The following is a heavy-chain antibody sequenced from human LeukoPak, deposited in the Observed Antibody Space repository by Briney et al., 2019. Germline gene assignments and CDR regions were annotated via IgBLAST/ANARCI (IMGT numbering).Heavy chain of an antibody. Sequence: PGGSLRLSCAVSGFVFSHYTMTWVRQGPGKGLEWVSSINGSGDATLYADSVMGRFTISRDNAKNTVSLQMNNLRAEDTAVYYCAKSDCGSDGCKLLNYWGQGTLVTVAS. CDR1: GFVFSHYT. V-gene: IGHV3-23*01. D-gene: IGHD3-10*01. CDR3: AKSDCGSDGCKLLNY. J-gene: IGHJ4*02. CDR2: INGSGDAT.